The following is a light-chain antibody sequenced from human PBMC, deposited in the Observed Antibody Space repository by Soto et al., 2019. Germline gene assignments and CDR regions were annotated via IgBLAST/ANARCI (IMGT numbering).Light chain of an antibody. Sequence: QSVLTQPPSVSGAPGQRVTIFCTGTSSNIGAGYDVHWYQQLPGAAPKLVIFGNRNRPSGVPERFSGSKSGTSASLAITGLQAEDEADYYCQAYDYSLTAFVFGGGTKLTVL. CDR3: QAYDYSLTAFV. J-gene: IGLJ3*02. V-gene: IGLV1-40*01. CDR2: GNR. CDR1: SSNIGAGYD.